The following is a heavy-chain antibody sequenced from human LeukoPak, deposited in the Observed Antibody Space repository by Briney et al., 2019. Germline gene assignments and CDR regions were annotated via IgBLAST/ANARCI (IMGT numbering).Heavy chain of an antibody. CDR3: AKPRRTVSSGWDWYFDL. CDR2: ISGSGGST. Sequence: GGSLRLSCAASGFTFSSYAMSWVRQALEKGLEWVSPISGSGGSTYYADSVKGRFTLSRDNSKNTLYLQMNSLTAEDTAVYYCAKPRRTVSSGWDWYFDLWGRGTLVTVSS. D-gene: IGHD6-19*01. V-gene: IGHV3-23*01. J-gene: IGHJ2*01. CDR1: GFTFSSYA.